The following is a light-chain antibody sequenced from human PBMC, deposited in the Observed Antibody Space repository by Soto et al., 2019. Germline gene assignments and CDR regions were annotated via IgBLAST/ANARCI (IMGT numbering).Light chain of an antibody. J-gene: IGLJ1*01. V-gene: IGLV2-14*01. Sequence: QSALTQPASVSGSPGHSITISCTGTSSDVGGYNYVSWYQQHPGKAPKFMIYDVSNRPSGVSTRFSGSKSGNTAPLTISGLQAEDEADYYCNSYTTSNTRQIVFGTGTKVTVL. CDR1: SSDVGGYNY. CDR2: DVS. CDR3: NSYTTSNTRQIV.